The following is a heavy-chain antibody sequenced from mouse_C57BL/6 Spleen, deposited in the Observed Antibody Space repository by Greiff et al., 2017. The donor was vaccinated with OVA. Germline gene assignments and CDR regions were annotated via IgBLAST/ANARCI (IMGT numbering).Heavy chain of an antibody. CDR2: IDPSDSYT. D-gene: IGHD1-1*01. Sequence: QVQLKQPGAELVKPGASVKLSCKASGYTFTSYWMQWVKQRPGQGLEWIGEIDPSDSYTNYNQKFKGKATLTVDTSSSTAYMQLSSLTSEDSAVYYCARKGDGSSSLYAMDYWGQGTSVTVSS. CDR3: ARKGDGSSSLYAMDY. CDR1: GYTFTSYW. J-gene: IGHJ4*01. V-gene: IGHV1-50*01.